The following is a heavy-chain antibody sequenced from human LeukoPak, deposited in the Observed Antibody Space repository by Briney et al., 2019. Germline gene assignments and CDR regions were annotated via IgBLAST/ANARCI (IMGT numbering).Heavy chain of an antibody. CDR1: GFSFSSYG. V-gene: IGHV3-30*02. D-gene: IGHD6-13*01. Sequence: GGSLRLSCAASGFSFSSYGMHWVRQAPGKGLEWVAFIRYDGSNKYYADSVKGRFTISRDNSKNTLYLQMNSLRAEDTAVYYCARDRIGAAAGNWFDPWGQGTLVTVSS. CDR2: IRYDGSNK. J-gene: IGHJ5*02. CDR3: ARDRIGAAAGNWFDP.